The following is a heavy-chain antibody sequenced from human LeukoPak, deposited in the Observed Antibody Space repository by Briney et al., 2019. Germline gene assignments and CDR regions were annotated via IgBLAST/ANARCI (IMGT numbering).Heavy chain of an antibody. V-gene: IGHV3-7*01. CDR1: GFTFTDYW. D-gene: IGHD2-2*01. Sequence: PGGSLRLSCAVSGFTFTDYWMSWARQSPGNGLEWVANIYLDGSRAYYVDSVKGRFTISRDNAKNSLFLQMNSLSAEDTAVYYCGRAGPVTKDHFMDVWGKGTTVTVSS. J-gene: IGHJ6*03. CDR2: IYLDGSRA. CDR3: GRAGPVTKDHFMDV.